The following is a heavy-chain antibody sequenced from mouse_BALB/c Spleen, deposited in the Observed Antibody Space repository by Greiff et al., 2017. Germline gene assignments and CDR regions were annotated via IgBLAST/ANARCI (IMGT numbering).Heavy chain of an antibody. CDR1: GSTFSSYG. Sequence: EVQLMESGGGLVQPGGSLKLSCAASGSTFSSYGMSWVRQTPDKRLELVATINSNGGSTNYPDRLKGRFTISRDNAKNTLYLQMSSLKSEDTAMYYFANYVWYFDVWGAGTTVTVSA. CDR3: ANYVWYFDV. CDR2: INSNGGST. V-gene: IGHV5-6-3*01. J-gene: IGHJ1*01. D-gene: IGHD1-1*02.